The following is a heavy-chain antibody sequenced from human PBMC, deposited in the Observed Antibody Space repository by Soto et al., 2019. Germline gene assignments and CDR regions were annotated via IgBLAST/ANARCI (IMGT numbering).Heavy chain of an antibody. CDR1: GFTFSSYG. D-gene: IGHD2-2*01. Sequence: GGSLRLSCAASGFTFSSYGMHWVRQAPGKGLEWVAVISYDGSDKLYADSVKGRFTISRDNSKNTLYLQMNSLRVEDTAVYYCALSGYCIPTICFGLDSWGQGTLVTVSS. CDR2: ISYDGSDK. CDR3: ALSGYCIPTICFGLDS. J-gene: IGHJ4*02. V-gene: IGHV3-30*03.